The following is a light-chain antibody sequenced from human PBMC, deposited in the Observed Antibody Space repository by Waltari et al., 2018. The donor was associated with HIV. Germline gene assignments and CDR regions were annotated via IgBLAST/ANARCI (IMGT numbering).Light chain of an antibody. Sequence: QSALTQPPSASGSPGQSVTLSCTGSNSDIGSYDYVSWYQLHPGKAPKLVISEVTKRPSGVSDRFSGSKSANTAFLTVSGLQAEDEADYYCSSFADRDGFYVLFGGRTRLTVL. CDR2: EVT. J-gene: IGLJ2*01. CDR3: SSFADRDGFYVL. V-gene: IGLV2-8*01. CDR1: NSDIGSYDY.